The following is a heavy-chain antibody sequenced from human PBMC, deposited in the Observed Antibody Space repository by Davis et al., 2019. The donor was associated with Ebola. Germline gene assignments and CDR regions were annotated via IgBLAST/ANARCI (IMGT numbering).Heavy chain of an antibody. CDR2: IKGDESEK. CDR1: GFTFSSYA. V-gene: IGHV3-7*03. Sequence: PGGSLSLSCAASGFTFSSYAMNWVRQAPGRGPEWVANIKGDESEKYYVASVKGRFTISRDNAKNSLYHQMDSLRAEDTAVYYCGRSQVAIPGGDFWGQGTLVIVSS. CDR3: GRSQVAIPGGDF. J-gene: IGHJ4*02. D-gene: IGHD5-12*01.